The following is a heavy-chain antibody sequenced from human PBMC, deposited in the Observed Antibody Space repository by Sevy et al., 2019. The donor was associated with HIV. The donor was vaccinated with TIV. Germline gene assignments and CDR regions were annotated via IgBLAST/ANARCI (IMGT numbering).Heavy chain of an antibody. CDR3: ARDGARITMVQGVMAYYHGMDV. D-gene: IGHD3-10*01. Sequence: GGSLRLSCAASGFTFSTYSMNWVRQAPGKGLEWVSSISSSSNYIYYADSGKGRLTISRDNAKNSLYLQMNSVRAEDTAVYYCARDGARITMVQGVMAYYHGMDVWGQGTTVTVSS. CDR2: ISSSSNYI. V-gene: IGHV3-21*01. CDR1: GFTFSTYS. J-gene: IGHJ6*02.